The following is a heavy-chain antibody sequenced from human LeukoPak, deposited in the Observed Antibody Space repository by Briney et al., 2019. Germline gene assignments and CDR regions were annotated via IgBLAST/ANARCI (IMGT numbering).Heavy chain of an antibody. Sequence: SETLSLTCTVSGGSIRSYYWNWIRQPPGKGLEWIGYIYYSGSTNYNPSLKSRVTISVDTSKNQFSLKLSSVTAADTAVYYCARAHPITMVRGVILRVGYYFDYWGQGTLVTVSS. V-gene: IGHV4-59*01. CDR3: ARAHPITMVRGVILRVGYYFDY. D-gene: IGHD3-10*01. CDR1: GGSIRSYY. J-gene: IGHJ4*02. CDR2: IYYSGST.